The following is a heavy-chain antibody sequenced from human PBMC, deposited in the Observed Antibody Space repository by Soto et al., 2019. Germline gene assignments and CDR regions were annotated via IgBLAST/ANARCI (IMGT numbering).Heavy chain of an antibody. Sequence: GGSLRLSCAASRFTFSTYEMNWVRQAPGKGLEWVSYISTSGSTVYYADSVKGRFTISRDDTRNSLYLQMNSLRDEDTALYYCVRYCSTTLCNGVATRTFDYWGQGTLVTVSS. CDR3: VRYCSTTLCNGVATRTFDY. D-gene: IGHD2-2*01. CDR2: ISTSGSTV. CDR1: RFTFSTYE. J-gene: IGHJ4*02. V-gene: IGHV3-48*03.